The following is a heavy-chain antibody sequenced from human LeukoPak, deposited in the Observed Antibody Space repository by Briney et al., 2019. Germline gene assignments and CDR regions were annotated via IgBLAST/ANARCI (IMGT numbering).Heavy chain of an antibody. V-gene: IGHV3-74*01. CDR2: INSDGSST. D-gene: IGHD4-11*01. CDR3: AKYGSVTGFDY. J-gene: IGHJ4*02. Sequence: GESLRLSCAASGFTFRSYWMHWVRRPPGKGVVWVSRINSDGSSTSYADSVKGRFTISRDNAKNTLYLQMNSLRAEDTAVYYCAKYGSVTGFDYWGQGTLVTVSS. CDR1: GFTFRSYW.